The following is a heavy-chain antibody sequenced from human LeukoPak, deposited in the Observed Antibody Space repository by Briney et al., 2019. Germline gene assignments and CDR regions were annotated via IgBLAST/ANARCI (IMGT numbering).Heavy chain of an antibody. J-gene: IGHJ4*02. CDR1: GGSLSSYY. CDR3: ARSTPYISN. Sequence: SETLSLTXTVSGGSLSSYYWSWIRQPPGKGLEWIGYIYYSGSTNYNPSLKSRVTISVDTSKNQFSLKLSSVTAADTAVYYCARSTPYISNWGQGTLVTVSS. V-gene: IGHV4-59*01. CDR2: IYYSGST.